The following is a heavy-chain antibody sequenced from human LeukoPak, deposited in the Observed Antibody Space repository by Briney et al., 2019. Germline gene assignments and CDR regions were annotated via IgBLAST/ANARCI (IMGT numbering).Heavy chain of an antibody. CDR2: IYTDGSYT. D-gene: IGHD3-16*01. CDR3: ARGNDESLHH. CDR1: GFTFSGSA. Sequence: PGGSLRLSCAASGFTFSGSAMSWVRQAPGKGLVWVSRIYTDGSYTNYADSVKGRFTISRDNAKNTLSLHMNSLRAKDMAVYYCARGNDESLHHWGQGTLVTVSS. V-gene: IGHV3-74*01. J-gene: IGHJ5*02.